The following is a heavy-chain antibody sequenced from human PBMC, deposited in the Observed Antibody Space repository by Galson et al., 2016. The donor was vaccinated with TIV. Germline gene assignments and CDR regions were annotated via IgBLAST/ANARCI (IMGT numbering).Heavy chain of an antibody. Sequence: SVKVSCKASGYTFTSYYMHWVRQAPGQGLEWMGIINPGGGSTSYAQKFQGRVTMTRDTSTSTVYMELSSLRSEDTAVYYCARVLEVAGTDYWGQGTLVTVSS. V-gene: IGHV1-46*01. CDR2: INPGGGST. CDR1: GYTFTSYY. J-gene: IGHJ4*02. CDR3: ARVLEVAGTDY. D-gene: IGHD6-19*01.